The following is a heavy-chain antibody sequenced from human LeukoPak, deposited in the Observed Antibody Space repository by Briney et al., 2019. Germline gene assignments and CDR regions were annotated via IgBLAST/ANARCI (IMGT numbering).Heavy chain of an antibody. J-gene: IGHJ4*02. D-gene: IGHD3-9*01. CDR3: ARGWSGDDILYYFDY. Sequence: SVKVSCKASGGTFSSYAISWVRQALGQGLEWMGGIIPIFGTANYAQKFQGRVTITADASTSTAYMELSSLRSEDTAVYYCARGWSGDDILYYFDYWGQGTLVTVSS. CDR2: IIPIFGTA. V-gene: IGHV1-69*13. CDR1: GGTFSSYA.